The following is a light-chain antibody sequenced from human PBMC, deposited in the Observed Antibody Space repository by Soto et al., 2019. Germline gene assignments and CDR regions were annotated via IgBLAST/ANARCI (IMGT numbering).Light chain of an antibody. CDR1: QSITPF. CDR3: QQYSTYTLT. Sequence: IQMTQYPSTQSSSPGDRVTITCRASQSITPFLAWYQQKPGKAPQILIYDASILEPGVPSRLSGGVSGTEGTITISSLQKDDGATYYCQQYSTYTLTFGGGTKVDIK. V-gene: IGKV1-5*01. J-gene: IGKJ4*01. CDR2: DAS.